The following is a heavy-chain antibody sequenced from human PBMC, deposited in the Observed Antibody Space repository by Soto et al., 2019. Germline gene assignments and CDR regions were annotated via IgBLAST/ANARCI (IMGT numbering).Heavy chain of an antibody. D-gene: IGHD6-19*01. CDR1: GFTFSSYA. CDR2: ISYDGSNK. V-gene: IGHV3-30*18. J-gene: IGHJ4*02. CDR3: AKAISGWYYDS. Sequence: QVQLVESGGGVVQPGRSLRLSCAASGFTFSSYAMHWVRQAPGKGLEWVAVISYDGSNKYYADSVKGRFTISRDNSKNTLYLQMNSLRAEDTAVYYCAKAISGWYYDSWGQGTLVTVSS.